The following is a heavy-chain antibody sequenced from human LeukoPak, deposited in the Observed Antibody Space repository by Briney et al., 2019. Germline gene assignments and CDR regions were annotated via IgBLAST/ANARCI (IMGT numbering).Heavy chain of an antibody. CDR1: GFTFSSYG. V-gene: IGHV3-30*02. CDR3: ARDLSGVTGYTYGRGIDY. CDR2: IRYDGTNK. D-gene: IGHD5-18*01. J-gene: IGHJ4*02. Sequence: GGSLRLSCAASGFTFSSYGIHWVRQAPGKGLEWVTFIRYDGTNKYYADSVKGRFTISRDNSKNTLHLQMNRLRAEDTAVYYCARDLSGVTGYTYGRGIDYWGQGTLVTVSS.